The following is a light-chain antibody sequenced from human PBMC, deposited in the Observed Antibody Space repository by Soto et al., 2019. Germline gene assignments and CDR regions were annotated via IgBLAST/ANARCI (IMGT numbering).Light chain of an antibody. CDR1: SSNIGAGYD. Sequence: QAVVTQPPSVSGAPGQRVTISCTGSSSNIGAGYDVHWYQQLPGRATKLLIYGNTNRPSGVPDRFSGSKSGTSASLAITGLQAEDDADYYCLSFDSSLSVVFGGGTKLTVL. CDR3: LSFDSSLSVV. J-gene: IGLJ2*01. CDR2: GNT. V-gene: IGLV1-40*01.